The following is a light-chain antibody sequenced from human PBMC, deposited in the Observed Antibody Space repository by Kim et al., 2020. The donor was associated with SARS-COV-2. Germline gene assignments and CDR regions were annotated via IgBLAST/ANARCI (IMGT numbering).Light chain of an antibody. V-gene: IGKV1-5*03. CDR2: KAS. J-gene: IGKJ1*01. CDR3: QQYKSYST. CDR1: QSISSW. Sequence: DIQMTQSPSTLSASVGERVTITCRVSQSISSWLAWYQQKPGKAPKLLIHKASSLESGVPSRFSGSGSGTEFTLTISSLQPDDFATYYCQQYKSYSTFGQGSKVEIK.